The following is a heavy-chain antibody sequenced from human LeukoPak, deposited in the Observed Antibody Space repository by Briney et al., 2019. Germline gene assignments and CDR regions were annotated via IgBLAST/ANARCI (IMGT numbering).Heavy chain of an antibody. CDR2: ISYDGSNK. CDR1: GFTFSSYG. J-gene: IGHJ5*02. Sequence: GRSLRLSCAASGFTFSSYGMHWVRQAPGKGLEWVAVISYDGSNKYYADSVKGRFTISRDNSKNTLYLQMNSLRAEDTAVYYCAKPLIDLLPHEVLDPWGQGTLVTVSS. D-gene: IGHD3-10*01. CDR3: AKPLIDLLPHEVLDP. V-gene: IGHV3-30*18.